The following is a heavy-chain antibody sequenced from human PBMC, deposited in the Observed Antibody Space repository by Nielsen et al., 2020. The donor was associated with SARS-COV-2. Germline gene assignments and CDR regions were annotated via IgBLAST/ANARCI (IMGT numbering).Heavy chain of an antibody. CDR3: ARARATIFGLVMSYGMDV. CDR2: INPNSDGT. D-gene: IGHD3/OR15-3a*01. CDR1: GYTFTGYY. J-gene: IGHJ6*02. V-gene: IGHV1-2*02. Sequence: ASVKVSCKASGYTFTGYYIHWVRQAPGQGLEWMGWINPNSDGTDYAEKFQGTVTMTRDASISTVYMELTSDDTAVYYCARARATIFGLVMSYGMDVWGQGTTVAVSS.